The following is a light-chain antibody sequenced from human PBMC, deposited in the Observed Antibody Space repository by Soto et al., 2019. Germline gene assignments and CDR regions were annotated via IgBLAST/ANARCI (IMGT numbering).Light chain of an antibody. Sequence: EILVTQATCTLSVSPCERSALSFRASQSVSNSYLAWYQQKPGQAPRLLIYGASSRATGITDRFSGSGSGTDFTLTISRLEPEDFAVYYCQQYGSSPITFGQGTRLEIK. CDR3: QQYGSSPIT. CDR1: QSVSNSY. V-gene: IGKV3-20*01. J-gene: IGKJ5*01. CDR2: GAS.